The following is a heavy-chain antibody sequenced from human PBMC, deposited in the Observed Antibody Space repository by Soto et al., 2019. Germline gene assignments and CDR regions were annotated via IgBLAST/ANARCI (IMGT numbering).Heavy chain of an antibody. J-gene: IGHJ4*02. D-gene: IGHD3-10*01. CDR2: ISVYNEDT. V-gene: IGHV1-18*01. CDR1: GYKLSNYG. Sequence: QVQMVQSGAEVKKPGASVKVSCKASGYKLSNYGISWVRQAPGQGLEWLGWISVYNEDTNYQQKFQGRFTLTTDTSTNTAYMELRSLRSDDTAVYYCVREPPRGNYGSGTIDYCGQGTLVTVSS. CDR3: VREPPRGNYGSGTIDY.